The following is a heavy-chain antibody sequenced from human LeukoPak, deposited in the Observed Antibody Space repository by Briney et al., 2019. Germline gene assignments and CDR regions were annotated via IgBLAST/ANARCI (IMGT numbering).Heavy chain of an antibody. D-gene: IGHD3-3*01. CDR3: ARARGYDLWSGYYFDY. CDR2: IKYDGSEK. V-gene: IGHV3-7*04. J-gene: IGHJ4*02. Sequence: PGGSLRLSCAASGFTFSSYWMSWVRQAPGKGLEWVANIKYDGSEKYCVDSVKGRFTFSRDNAKNSLYLQMNSLRVEDTAVYYCARARGYDLWSGYYFDYWGQGTLVTVSS. CDR1: GFTFSSYW.